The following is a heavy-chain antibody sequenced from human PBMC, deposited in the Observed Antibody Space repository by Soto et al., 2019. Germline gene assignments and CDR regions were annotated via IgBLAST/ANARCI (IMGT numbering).Heavy chain of an antibody. CDR1: GLTFSSYW. J-gene: IGHJ4*02. CDR2: ISTDGRVT. V-gene: IGHV3-74*01. CDR3: ARAPDSSGWLCFDY. D-gene: IGHD6-19*01. Sequence: EVQLVESGGGLVQPGGSLRLSCAASGLTFSSYWMHWVRQAPGKRLVCVSRISTDGRVTTYAESVKGRFTISRDNAKNSLYMKMKSVWSGDAAVYYCARAPDSSGWLCFDYWGQGTLVTVSS.